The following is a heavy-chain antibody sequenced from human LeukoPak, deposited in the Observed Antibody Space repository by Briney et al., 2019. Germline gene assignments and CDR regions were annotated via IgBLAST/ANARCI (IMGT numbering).Heavy chain of an antibody. CDR3: ARRSWYVDY. D-gene: IGHD6-13*01. CDR1: GGSIRSYY. V-gene: IGHV4-59*08. J-gene: IGHJ4*02. CDR2: IYSSGST. Sequence: PSETLSLTCSVSGGSIRSYYWSWIRQPPGKGLEWIGYIYSSGSTNYNPSLESRVTISEDTSKNQTSLKLSSVTAADTAIYYCARRSWYVDYWGQGTLVTVSS.